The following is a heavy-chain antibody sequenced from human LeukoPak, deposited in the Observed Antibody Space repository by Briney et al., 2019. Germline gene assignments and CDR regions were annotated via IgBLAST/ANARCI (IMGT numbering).Heavy chain of an antibody. D-gene: IGHD3-22*01. CDR2: ISTSAGTI. J-gene: IGHJ4*02. Sequence: GGSLRLSCAASGFTFSDYYMTWIRQAPGKGLESISYISTSAGTIYYADSVKGRFTISRDNAKNSLYLQMNSLRAEDTAVYYCARDAIDSSGFDFDYWGQGTLVTVSS. V-gene: IGHV3-11*01. CDR3: ARDAIDSSGFDFDY. CDR1: GFTFSDYY.